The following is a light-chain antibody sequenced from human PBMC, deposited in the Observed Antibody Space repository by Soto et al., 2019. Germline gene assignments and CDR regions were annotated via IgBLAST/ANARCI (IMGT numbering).Light chain of an antibody. Sequence: DIQMTQSPSTLSASVGDIVTITCRASQSISSWLAWYQQKPGKAPKLLIYKASSLEGGVPSRFSGSGSGTEFTLTISSLQPDDFATYYCQQYNSYSKTFGQGTKVEIK. CDR3: QQYNSYSKT. CDR2: KAS. CDR1: QSISSW. V-gene: IGKV1-5*03. J-gene: IGKJ1*01.